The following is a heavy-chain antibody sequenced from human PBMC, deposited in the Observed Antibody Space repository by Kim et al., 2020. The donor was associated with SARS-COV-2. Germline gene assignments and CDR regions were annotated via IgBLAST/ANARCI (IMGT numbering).Heavy chain of an antibody. CDR3: AKDATPRASYDYGDPYFFDY. Sequence: GGSLRLSCAASEFTFSSYAMTWVRQTPGQGLEWVSTINAPGGKTYYADSVKGRFTISRDNSKNTLYLQMHSLRVEDTAIYYCAKDATPRASYDYGDPYFFDYWGQGTLVTVSS. V-gene: IGHV3-23*01. D-gene: IGHD4-17*01. J-gene: IGHJ4*02. CDR2: INAPGGKT. CDR1: EFTFSSYA.